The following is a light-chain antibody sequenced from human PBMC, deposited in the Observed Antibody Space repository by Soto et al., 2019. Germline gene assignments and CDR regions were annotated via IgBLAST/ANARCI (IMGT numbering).Light chain of an antibody. CDR3: QQSHSTPWT. CDR2: AAS. Sequence: DIQMTQSPSSLSASVGDRVTITCRASQSISSYLNWYQQKPGKAPKLLIYAASSLQSGVPSRFSGSGSGTDFTLTINSLQSEYYATDYHQQSHSTPWTFDQGTSV. V-gene: IGKV1-39*01. CDR1: QSISSY. J-gene: IGKJ1*01.